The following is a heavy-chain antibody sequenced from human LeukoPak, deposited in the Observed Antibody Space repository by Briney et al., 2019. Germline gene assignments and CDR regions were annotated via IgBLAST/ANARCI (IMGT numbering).Heavy chain of an antibody. J-gene: IGHJ4*02. Sequence: GGSLRLSCAASGFTFSNYAMSWVRQTPGKGLEWVSAISGSSAGTYYADSVKGRFTISRDNSKNTLYPQMNSLRAEDTAVYYCATGSYGDYYGLVEYYFHYWGQGSLVTISS. CDR1: GFTFSNYA. V-gene: IGHV3-23*01. CDR2: ISGSSAGT. D-gene: IGHD4-17*01. CDR3: ATGSYGDYYGLVEYYFHY.